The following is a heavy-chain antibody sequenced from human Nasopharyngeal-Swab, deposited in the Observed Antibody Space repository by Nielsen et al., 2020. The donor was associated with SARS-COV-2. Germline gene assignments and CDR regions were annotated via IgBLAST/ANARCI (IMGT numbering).Heavy chain of an antibody. Sequence: GESLKISCAASGFTFSTYSMNWVRQAPGKGLEWVSYISSSSSTIYYADSVKGRFTISRDNAKNSLYLQMNSLGDEDTAVYYCARDAPILYESSGYYYADYFDYWGQGTLVTVSS. D-gene: IGHD3-22*01. V-gene: IGHV3-48*02. CDR2: ISSSSSTI. CDR1: GFTFSTYS. CDR3: ARDAPILYESSGYYYADYFDY. J-gene: IGHJ4*02.